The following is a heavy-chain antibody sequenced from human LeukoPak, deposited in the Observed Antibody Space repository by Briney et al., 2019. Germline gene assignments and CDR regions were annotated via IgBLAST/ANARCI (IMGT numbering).Heavy chain of an antibody. CDR2: IYPGDSDT. V-gene: IGHV5-51*01. D-gene: IGHD3-3*01. J-gene: IGHJ6*03. CDR3: ARLGNDFWSGYYPPDKKSYYYMHV. CDR1: GYSFTSYW. Sequence: GESLKISCKGSGYSFTSYWIGWVRQMPGKGLDWMGIIYPGDSDTRYSPSFQGQVTISADKSISTAYLQWSSLKASDTAMYYCARLGNDFWSGYYPPDKKSYYYMHVWGKGTTVTVSS.